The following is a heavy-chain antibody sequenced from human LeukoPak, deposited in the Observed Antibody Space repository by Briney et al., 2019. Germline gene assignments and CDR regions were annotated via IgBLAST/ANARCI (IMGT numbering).Heavy chain of an antibody. J-gene: IGHJ1*01. CDR3: DYQGK. D-gene: IGHD5-12*01. CDR1: GFIFSSSE. CDR2: ITGSGTPK. Sequence: GGSLRLSCAASGFIFSSSEINWMRQAPGKGPEWLSSITGSGTPKHNADSVKGRFTISRDSVKTVVYLQMNSLRDEDTAVYYCDYQGKWGQGTLVTVSS. V-gene: IGHV3-48*03.